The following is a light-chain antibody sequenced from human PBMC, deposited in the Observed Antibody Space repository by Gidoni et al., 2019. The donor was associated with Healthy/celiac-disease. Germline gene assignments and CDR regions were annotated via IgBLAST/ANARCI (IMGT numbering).Light chain of an antibody. V-gene: IGKV3-20*01. J-gene: IGKJ4*01. CDR2: GAS. CDR1: QSVSSSY. CDR3: QQYGSSPPDPT. Sequence: DIVLTQSPGTLSLSPGERATLSCRASQSVSSSYLAWYQQKPGQAPRLLIYGASSRATGIPDRFSGSGSGTDFTLTISRLEPEDFAVYYCQQYGSSPPDPTFGGGTKVEIK.